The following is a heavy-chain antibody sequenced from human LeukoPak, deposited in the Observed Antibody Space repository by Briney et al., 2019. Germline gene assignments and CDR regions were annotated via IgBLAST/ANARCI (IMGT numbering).Heavy chain of an antibody. CDR1: GFTFTRYA. Sequence: GGSLRLSCAASGFTFTRYAMNWVRQAPGKGLEWVSAISGSGGSTYYADSVKGRFTISRDNSKNTLYLQMNSLRAEDTAVYYCAKSRESDVFYHYGLDVWGQGTTVTVSS. J-gene: IGHJ6*02. CDR3: AKSRESDVFYHYGLDV. V-gene: IGHV3-23*01. D-gene: IGHD5-24*01. CDR2: ISGSGGST.